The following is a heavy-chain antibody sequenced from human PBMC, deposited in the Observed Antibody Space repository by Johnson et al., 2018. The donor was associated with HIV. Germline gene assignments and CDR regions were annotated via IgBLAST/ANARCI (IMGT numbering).Heavy chain of an antibody. J-gene: IGHJ3*02. Sequence: QMLLVESGGGLVQPGGSLRLSCAASGFTFSSYAMHWVRQAPGKGLEWVAVISYDGSNKYYADSVKGRFSISRDNSKNTLYLQMNSLRADDTAVYYCAREGPSERAGFDIWGQGTMVTVSS. CDR2: ISYDGSNK. CDR1: GFTFSSYA. V-gene: IGHV3-30*04. CDR3: AREGPSERAGFDI.